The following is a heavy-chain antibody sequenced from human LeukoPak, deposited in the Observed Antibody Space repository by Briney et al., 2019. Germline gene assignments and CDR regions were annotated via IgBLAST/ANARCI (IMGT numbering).Heavy chain of an antibody. D-gene: IGHD4-17*01. Sequence: SETLSLTCTVSGGSISSYYWSWIRQPPGKGLEWIGYIYYSGSTNYNPSLKSRVTISVDTSKNQFSLKLSSVTAADTAVYYCARDLYGDYPRGYYGMDVWGKGTTVTVSS. J-gene: IGHJ6*04. CDR3: ARDLYGDYPRGYYGMDV. CDR2: IYYSGST. CDR1: GGSISSYY. V-gene: IGHV4-59*01.